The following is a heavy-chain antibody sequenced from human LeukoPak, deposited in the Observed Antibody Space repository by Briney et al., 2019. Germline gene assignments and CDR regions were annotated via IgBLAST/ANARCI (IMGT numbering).Heavy chain of an antibody. CDR3: ARGYCSGGSCLENRFDP. CDR1: GGSISSYY. CDR2: IYYSGST. V-gene: IGHV4-59*01. Sequence: PSETLSLTCTVSGGSISSYYWSWIRQPPGKGQEWIGYIYYSGSTNYNPSLKSRVTISVDTSKNQFSLKLSSVTAADTAVYYCARGYCSGGSCLENRFDPWGQGTLVTVSS. J-gene: IGHJ5*02. D-gene: IGHD2-15*01.